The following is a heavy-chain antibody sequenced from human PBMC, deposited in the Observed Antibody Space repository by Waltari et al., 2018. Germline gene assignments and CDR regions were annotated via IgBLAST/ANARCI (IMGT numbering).Heavy chain of an antibody. CDR3: ARGAATGKGANWFDP. CDR2: MNPNSGNT. CDR1: GYTFPSYD. V-gene: IGHV1-8*01. J-gene: IGHJ5*02. D-gene: IGHD6-13*01. Sequence: QVQLVQSGAEVKKPGASVKVSCKASGYTFPSYDINWVRQATGQGPEWMGWMNPNSGNTGYAQKFQDRVTMPTNTSISTAYMELSSLTSEDTAVYYCARGAATGKGANWFDPWGQGTLVTVSS.